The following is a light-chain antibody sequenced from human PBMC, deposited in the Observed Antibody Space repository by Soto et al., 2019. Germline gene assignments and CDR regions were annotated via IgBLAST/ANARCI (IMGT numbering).Light chain of an antibody. V-gene: IGKV3-20*01. CDR3: QQNDSSYT. CDR1: QTIANNF. CDR2: GAS. Sequence: EIVLTQSPGTVSSSPGERVTLSCRASQTIANNFLAWYQHRPGQAPRVVVYGASSRATGIPDRFSGSGSGTDFTLTISRLEPEKFAGYYWQQNDSSYTFGQGTKLE. J-gene: IGKJ2*01.